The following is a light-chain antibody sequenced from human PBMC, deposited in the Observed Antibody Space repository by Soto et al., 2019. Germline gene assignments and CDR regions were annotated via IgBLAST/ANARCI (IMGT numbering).Light chain of an antibody. J-gene: IGKJ1*01. CDR2: DTS. Sequence: EIVLTQSPATLPSSPGERATLSCRASQTVSSKLAWYQHKPGQAPRLLIYDTSNRATGIPARFSGSGSGTDFTLTISSLEPEDFAVYYCHQRKSWPRTFGQGTKVDIK. CDR1: QTVSSK. CDR3: HQRKSWPRT. V-gene: IGKV3-11*01.